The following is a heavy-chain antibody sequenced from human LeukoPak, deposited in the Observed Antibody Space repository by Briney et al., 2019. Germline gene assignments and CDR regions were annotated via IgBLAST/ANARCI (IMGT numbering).Heavy chain of an antibody. J-gene: IGHJ5*02. V-gene: IGHV4-38-2*02. Sequence: SETLSLTCTVSGYSISSGYYWGWIRQPPGKGLEWIGSIYHSGSTYYNPSLKSRVTISVDTSKNQFSLKLSSVTAADTAVYYCASAAVAATGWFDPWGQGTLVTVSS. CDR2: IYHSGST. CDR3: ASAAVAATGWFDP. CDR1: GYSISSGYY. D-gene: IGHD6-19*01.